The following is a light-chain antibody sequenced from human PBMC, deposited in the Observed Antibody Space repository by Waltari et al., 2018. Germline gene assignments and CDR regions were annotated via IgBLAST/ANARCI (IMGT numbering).Light chain of an antibody. Sequence: QSVLTQPPSASGTPGQRVTISCSGTSSNLGHNVENWYQQVPGTAPKLLIYRNDLRPSGVPDRFSASKSGTSASLAISGLQSEDEAEYYCASWDDSLNGHWVFGGGTKVTVL. CDR2: RND. J-gene: IGLJ3*02. V-gene: IGLV1-44*01. CDR1: SSNLGHNV. CDR3: ASWDDSLNGHWV.